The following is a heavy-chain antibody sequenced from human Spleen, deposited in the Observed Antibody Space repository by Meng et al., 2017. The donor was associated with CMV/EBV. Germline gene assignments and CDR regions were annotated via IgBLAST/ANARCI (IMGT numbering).Heavy chain of an antibody. CDR2: INHSGST. CDR3: ARKREGDFDY. V-gene: IGHV4-34*01. J-gene: IGHJ4*02. CDR1: GGSFSGYY. Sequence: QVQLQQWGAGLLTPSETLSLTCAVYGGSFSGYYWSWIRQPPGKGLEWIGEINHSGSTNYNPSLKSRVTISVDTSKNQFSLKLSSVTAADTAVYYCARKREGDFDYWGQGTLVTVSS. D-gene: IGHD6-25*01.